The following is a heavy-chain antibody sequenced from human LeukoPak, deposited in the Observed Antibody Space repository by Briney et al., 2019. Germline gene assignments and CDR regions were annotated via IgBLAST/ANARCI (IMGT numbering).Heavy chain of an antibody. V-gene: IGHV3-7*01. J-gene: IGHJ4*02. Sequence: GGSLRLSCAASAFSFSTYAMSWVRQAPGKRLEWVANINQDGSEKYYVDSVKGRFIISRDNARNSLFLQMNILTAEDTAIYYCVREGAYSTSSPAGYWGQGTLVSVSS. CDR3: VREGAYSTSSPAGY. CDR2: INQDGSEK. CDR1: AFSFSTYA. D-gene: IGHD6-6*01.